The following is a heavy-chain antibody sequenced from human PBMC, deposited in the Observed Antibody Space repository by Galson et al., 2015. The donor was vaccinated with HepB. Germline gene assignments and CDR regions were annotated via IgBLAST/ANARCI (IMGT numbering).Heavy chain of an antibody. CDR1: GFTFSSYS. CDR3: ARVLKGLVGATPDY. Sequence: LRLSCAASGFTFSSYSMNWVRQAPGKGLEWVSYISSGGTIYYADSVKGRLSISRDNAKNSLYPQMNSLRDDDTAVYYCARVLKGLVGATPDYWGQGTLVTVSS. D-gene: IGHD1-26*01. CDR2: ISSGGTI. V-gene: IGHV3-48*02. J-gene: IGHJ4*02.